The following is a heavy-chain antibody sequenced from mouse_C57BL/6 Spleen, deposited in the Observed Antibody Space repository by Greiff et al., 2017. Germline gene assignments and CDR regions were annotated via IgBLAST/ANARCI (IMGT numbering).Heavy chain of an antibody. J-gene: IGHJ2*01. CDR2: IDPSDSYT. Sequence: QVQLQQPGAELVKPGASVKLSCKASGYTFTSYWMQWVKQRPGQGLEWIGEIDPSDSYTNYNQKFKGKATLTVDTSSSTAYMQLSSLTSEDSAVYYCARGRGRDIFDCWGQGTTLTVSS. D-gene: IGHD3-3*01. V-gene: IGHV1-50*01. CDR1: GYTFTSYW. CDR3: ARGRGRDIFDC.